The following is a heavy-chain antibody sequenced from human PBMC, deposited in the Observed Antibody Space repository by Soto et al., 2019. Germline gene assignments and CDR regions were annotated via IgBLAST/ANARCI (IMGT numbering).Heavy chain of an antibody. CDR2: ISSSSSYI. V-gene: IGHV3-21*01. D-gene: IGHD5-18*01. CDR3: ASFRGYIYSSLVY. CDR1: GFTFSSYS. J-gene: IGHJ4*02. Sequence: EVQLVESGGGLVKPGGSLRLSCAASGFTFSSYSMNWVRQAPGKGLEWVSSISSSSSYIYYADSVKGRFTISRDNAKNSLYLQMNSLRAEDTAVYYCASFRGYIYSSLVYWGQGTLVTVSS.